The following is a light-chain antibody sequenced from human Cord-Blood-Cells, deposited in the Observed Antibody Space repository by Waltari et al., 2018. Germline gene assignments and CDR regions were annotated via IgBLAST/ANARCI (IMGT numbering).Light chain of an antibody. V-gene: IGLV2-14*03. J-gene: IGLJ3*02. CDR2: DVS. Sequence: QSALTQPASVSGSPGQSITIPCTGPSSDVGGYNHVSWYQQHPGKAPKLMIYDVSNRPSGVSNRFSGSKSGNTASLTISGLHAEDEADYYCSSYTSSSTVFGGGTKLTVL. CDR3: SSYTSSSTV. CDR1: SSDVGGYNH.